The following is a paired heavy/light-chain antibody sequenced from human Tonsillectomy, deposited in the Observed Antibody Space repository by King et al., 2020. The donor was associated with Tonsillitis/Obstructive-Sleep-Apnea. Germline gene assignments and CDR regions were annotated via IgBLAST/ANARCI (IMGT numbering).Light chain of an antibody. Sequence: EIVLTQSPATLSLSPGERATLSCRASQSVSSYLAWYQQKPGQAPRLLIYDASNRATGIPARFSGRGSGTDFTLTISSLEPEDFAVYYCQQRSNWPPIFTFGPGTKVDI. CDR2: DAS. CDR1: QSVSSY. J-gene: IGKJ3*01. CDR3: QQRSNWPPIFT. V-gene: IGKV3-11*01.
Heavy chain of an antibody. V-gene: IGHV4-59*01. CDR2: THYTGST. CDR1: GGSITTYY. D-gene: IGHD6-13*01. CDR3: AREERFSSSWFDY. Sequence: QVQLKESGPGLVKPSETLSLTCSVSGGSITTYYWNWIRQSPGKGLEWIAFTHYTGSTNYNPSLKSRVTVSLDTSKRQFSLTLSSVTAADTAVYYCAREERFSSSWFDYWGQGIPVTVSS. J-gene: IGHJ5*01.